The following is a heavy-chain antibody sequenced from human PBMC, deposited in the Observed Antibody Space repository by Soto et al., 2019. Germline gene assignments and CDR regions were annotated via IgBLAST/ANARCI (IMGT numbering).Heavy chain of an antibody. Sequence: QVQLVQSGAEVKKPGASVKVSCKASGYTFTSYAMHWVRQAPGQRLEWMGWIHAGNGNTKYSQMFQGSVTINRDTSASTAYMELSSLRSEDTAVYYCARDSTGYSSSWLYYYYYFMDVWSKGTTVTVSS. V-gene: IGHV1-3*01. D-gene: IGHD6-13*01. J-gene: IGHJ6*03. CDR3: ARDSTGYSSSWLYYYYYFMDV. CDR1: GYTFTSYA. CDR2: IHAGNGNT.